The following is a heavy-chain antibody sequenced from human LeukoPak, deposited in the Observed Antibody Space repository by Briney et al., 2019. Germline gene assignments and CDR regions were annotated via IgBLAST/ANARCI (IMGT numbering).Heavy chain of an antibody. V-gene: IGHV3-30*02. J-gene: IGHJ4*02. CDR3: AKNRQASGDYAGAFDY. Sequence: GGSLRLSCPASGFTFSTYGMHWVRQAPGMGLEWVASIRYDGSDKYYADSVKGRFTISRDNSKNTLDLQMNSLRAEDTAVYYCAKNRQASGDYAGAFDYWGQGTLVTVSS. CDR1: GFTFSTYG. CDR2: IRYDGSDK. D-gene: IGHD4-17*01.